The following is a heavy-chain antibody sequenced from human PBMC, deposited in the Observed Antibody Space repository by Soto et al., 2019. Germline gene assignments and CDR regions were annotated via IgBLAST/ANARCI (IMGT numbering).Heavy chain of an antibody. CDR2: INAGNGNT. V-gene: IGHV1-3*01. Sequence: ASVKVSCKASGYTFTSYGISWVRQAPGQGLEWMGWINAGNGNTKYSQKFQGRVTITRDTSASTAYMELSSLRSEDTAVYYCARGITLPTPLDYWGQGTLVTVSS. CDR3: ARGITLPTPLDY. D-gene: IGHD1-20*01. CDR1: GYTFTSYG. J-gene: IGHJ4*02.